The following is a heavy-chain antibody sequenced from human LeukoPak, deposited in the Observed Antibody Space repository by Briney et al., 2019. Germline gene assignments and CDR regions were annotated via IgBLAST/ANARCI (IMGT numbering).Heavy chain of an antibody. CDR3: VRHASYCGGDCYPPADY. CDR1: GYSFTSYW. J-gene: IGHJ4*02. Sequence: GESLKISCKGSGYSFTSYWIGWVRQMPGKGLEWMGIIYPTDSDTRYSPSFQGQVTISADKSISTAYLQWSSLEASDTAMYYCVRHASYCGGDCYPPADYWGQGTLVTVSS. CDR2: IYPTDSDT. D-gene: IGHD2-21*02. V-gene: IGHV5-51*01.